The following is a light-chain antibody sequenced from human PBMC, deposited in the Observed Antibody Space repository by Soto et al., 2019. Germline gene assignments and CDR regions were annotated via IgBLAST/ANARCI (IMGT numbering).Light chain of an antibody. Sequence: QSALTQPASVSGSPGQSITISCTGTSSDVGYYNYVSWYQHHPGKAPKLMIYEVSNRPSGVSNRFSGSKSGNTASLTVSGLQAEDEADYYCSSYTTSSTWVFGGGTKLT. V-gene: IGLV2-14*01. CDR3: SSYTTSSTWV. J-gene: IGLJ3*02. CDR2: EVS. CDR1: SSDVGYYNY.